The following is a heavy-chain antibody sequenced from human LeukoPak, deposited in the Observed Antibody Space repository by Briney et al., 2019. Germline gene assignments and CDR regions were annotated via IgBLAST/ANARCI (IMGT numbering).Heavy chain of an antibody. CDR2: IYRSGTT. J-gene: IGHJ5*02. V-gene: IGHV4-30-2*01. Sequence: PSQTLSLTCAVSGGSISGDDYSWSWIRQPPGKGLEWIGYIYRSGTTYYNPSLKRRATISENRSKNQFSLKLSSVTAADTAAYCCAIGRGGYDTRGYYTSWLDPWGQGTLATVSS. CDR1: GGSISGDDYS. D-gene: IGHD3-22*01. CDR3: AIGRGGYDTRGYYTSWLDP.